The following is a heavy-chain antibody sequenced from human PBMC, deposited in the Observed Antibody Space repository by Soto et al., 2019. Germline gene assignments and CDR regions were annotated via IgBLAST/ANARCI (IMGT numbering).Heavy chain of an antibody. CDR3: AKDKVVVADAYYFDY. CDR1: GFTFSSYA. V-gene: IGHV3-23*01. CDR2: ISGSGGST. J-gene: IGHJ4*02. Sequence: RLSCAASGFTFSSYAMSWVPQAPGKGVGWVSAISGSGGSTDYADSVKGRFTISRDNSKNTLYLQMNSLRAEDTAVYYCAKDKVVVADAYYFDYWGQGTLVTVSS. D-gene: IGHD3-22*01.